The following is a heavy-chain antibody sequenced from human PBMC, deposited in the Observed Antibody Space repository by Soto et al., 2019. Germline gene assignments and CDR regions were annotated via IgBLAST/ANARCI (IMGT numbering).Heavy chain of an antibody. CDR3: ARISTTSCRGDH. V-gene: IGHV4-59*08. CDR2: IYYSGST. D-gene: IGHD2-2*01. J-gene: IGHJ4*02. CDR1: GGSISSYY. Sequence: SETLSLTCTVSGGSISSYYWSWIRQPPGKGLEWIGYIYYSGSTNYNPSLKSRVTISVDTSKNQFSLKLSSVTAADTAVYYCARISTTSCRGDHWGQGTLVTVSS.